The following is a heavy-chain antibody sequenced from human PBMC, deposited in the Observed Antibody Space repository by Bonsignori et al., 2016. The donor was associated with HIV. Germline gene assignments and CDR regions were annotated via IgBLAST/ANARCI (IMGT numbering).Heavy chain of an antibody. D-gene: IGHD3-3*01. CDR2: ISSSSSTI. V-gene: IGHV3-48*02. Sequence: GSLRLSCAASGFNFNTYIMNWVRQAPGRGLEWVSYISSSSSTISYADSMKGRFTISRDNAKNSLYLQMNSLREEDTAVYYCAKVLGGITMDYWGQGTLVTVSS. J-gene: IGHJ4*02. CDR1: GFNFNTYI. CDR3: AKVLGGITMDY.